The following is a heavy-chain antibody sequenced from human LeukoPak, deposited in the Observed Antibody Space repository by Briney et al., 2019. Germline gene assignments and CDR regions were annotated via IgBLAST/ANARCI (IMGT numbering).Heavy chain of an antibody. CDR2: IYYSGST. D-gene: IGHD3-3*01. J-gene: IGHJ5*02. Sequence: SETLSLTCTVSGGSISSSSYYWGWIRQPPGKGPEWIGSIYYSGSTYYNPSLKSRVTISVDTSKNQFSLKLSSVTAADTAVYYCASAFLYYDFWSGYYKAWGQGTLVTVSS. CDR1: GGSISSSSYY. CDR3: ASAFLYYDFWSGYYKA. V-gene: IGHV4-39*01.